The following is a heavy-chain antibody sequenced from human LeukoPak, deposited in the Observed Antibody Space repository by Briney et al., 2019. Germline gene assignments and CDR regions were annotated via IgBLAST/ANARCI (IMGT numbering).Heavy chain of an antibody. J-gene: IGHJ3*02. V-gene: IGHV3-73*01. Sequence: PGGSLRLSCAASGFTFSGSAVHWVRQASGKGLEWVGRIRNKAKSYATAYAASVKGRFTISRDDSKNTAYLQMNSLKTEDTAVYYCTHYYDSSGYYGAFDIWGQGTMVTVSS. D-gene: IGHD3-22*01. CDR1: GFTFSGSA. CDR2: IRNKAKSYAT. CDR3: THYYDSSGYYGAFDI.